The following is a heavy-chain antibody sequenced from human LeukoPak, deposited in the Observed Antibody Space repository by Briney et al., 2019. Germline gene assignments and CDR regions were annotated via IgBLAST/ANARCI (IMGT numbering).Heavy chain of an antibody. CDR3: ARAANDGYNTILDY. V-gene: IGHV3-7*01. J-gene: IGHJ4*02. D-gene: IGHD5-24*01. CDR2: IKLDGSQK. Sequence: GGSLRLSCAGSGFTFSSYWMTWVRQAPGKGLEWVANIKLDGSQKNYVDSVKGRFTISRDNAKNSLYLQMNSLRAEDTAAYYCARAANDGYNTILDYWGQGTLVTVSS. CDR1: GFTFSSYW.